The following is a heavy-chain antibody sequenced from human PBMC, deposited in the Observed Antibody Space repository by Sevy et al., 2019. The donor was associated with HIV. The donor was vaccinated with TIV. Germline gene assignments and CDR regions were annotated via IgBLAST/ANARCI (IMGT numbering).Heavy chain of an antibody. D-gene: IGHD6-13*01. Sequence: GGSLRLSCAASGFTFSSYWMCWVRQAPGKGLEWVANIKQDGSEKYYVDSVKGRFTISRDNAKNSLYLQMNSLRAEDTAVYYCARGYIPRDSTRDYYYYYGMDVWGQGTTVTVSS. V-gene: IGHV3-7*03. CDR1: GFTFSSYW. CDR2: IKQDGSEK. CDR3: ARGYIPRDSTRDYYYYYGMDV. J-gene: IGHJ6*02.